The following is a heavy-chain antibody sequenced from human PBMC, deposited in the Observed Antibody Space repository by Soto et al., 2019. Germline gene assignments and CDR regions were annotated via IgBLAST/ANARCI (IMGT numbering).Heavy chain of an antibody. CDR3: ARSIAARPYFDY. J-gene: IGHJ4*02. CDR2: IYYSGST. D-gene: IGHD6-6*01. Sequence: SETLSLTCTVSGGSISSYYWSWIRQPPGKGLEWIGYIYYSGSTNYDPSLKSRVTISVDTSKNQFSLKLSSVTAADTAVYYCARSIAARPYFDYWGQGTLVTVSS. CDR1: GGSISSYY. V-gene: IGHV4-59*01.